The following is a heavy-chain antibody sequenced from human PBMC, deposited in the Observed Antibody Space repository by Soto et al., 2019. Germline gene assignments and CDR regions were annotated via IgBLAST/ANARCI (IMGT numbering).Heavy chain of an antibody. CDR2: TRNKANSYTT. V-gene: IGHV3-72*01. Sequence: GSLRLSCAASGFTFSDHYMDWVRQAPGKGLEWVGRTRNKANSYTTEYAASVKGRFTISRDDSKNSLYLQMNSLKTEDTAVYYCARASRYYYDSSGYYFQAFGPYLDYWGQGTLVTVSS. CDR3: ARASRYYYDSSGYYFQAFGPYLDY. CDR1: GFTFSDHY. J-gene: IGHJ4*02. D-gene: IGHD3-22*01.